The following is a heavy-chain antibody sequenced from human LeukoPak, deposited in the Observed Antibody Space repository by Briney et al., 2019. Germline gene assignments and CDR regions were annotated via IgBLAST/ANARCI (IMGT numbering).Heavy chain of an antibody. D-gene: IGHD3-10*01. Sequence: HGEALKISCKGSGYSFTSYWIGWVRQMPGKGLEWMGIIYPGDSDTRYSPSFQGQVTISADKSISTAYLQWSSLKASDTAMYYCATVGYGSGSYPNNWFDPWGQGTLVTVSS. CDR1: GYSFTSYW. CDR2: IYPGDSDT. V-gene: IGHV5-51*01. CDR3: ATVGYGSGSYPNNWFDP. J-gene: IGHJ5*02.